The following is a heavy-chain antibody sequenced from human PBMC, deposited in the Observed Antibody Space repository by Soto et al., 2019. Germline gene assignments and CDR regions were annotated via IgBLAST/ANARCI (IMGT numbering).Heavy chain of an antibody. J-gene: IGHJ4*02. CDR1: GFTFSSYE. D-gene: IGHD6-19*01. V-gene: IGHV3-48*03. CDR3: ARGQYSSGGGYFDY. CDR2: ISSSGSTI. Sequence: EVQLVESGGGLVQPGGSLRLSCAASGFTFSSYEMNWVRQAPGKGLEWVSYISSSGSTIYYADSVKGRFTISRDNAKNSLIRQMNSRRAEDTAVDYCARGQYSSGGGYFDYWGQETLVTVSS.